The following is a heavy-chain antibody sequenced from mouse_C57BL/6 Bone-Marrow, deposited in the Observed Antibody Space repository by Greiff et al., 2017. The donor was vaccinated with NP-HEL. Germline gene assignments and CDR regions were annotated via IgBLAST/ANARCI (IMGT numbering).Heavy chain of an antibody. CDR1: GYTFTDYY. V-gene: IGHV1-19*01. Sequence: EVQLQQSGPVLVKPGASVKMSCKASGYTFTDYYMNWVKQSHGKSLEWIGVINPYNGGTSYNQKFKGKATLTVDKSSSTAYMELNSLTSEDSAVYYCANSSGYVRNYFDYWGQGTTLTVSS. D-gene: IGHD3-2*02. CDR3: ANSSGYVRNYFDY. CDR2: INPYNGGT. J-gene: IGHJ2*01.